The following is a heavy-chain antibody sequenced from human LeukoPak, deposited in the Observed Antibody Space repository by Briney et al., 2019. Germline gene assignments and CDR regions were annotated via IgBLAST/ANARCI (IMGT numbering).Heavy chain of an antibody. D-gene: IGHD5-18*01. CDR2: MNPNSGNT. J-gene: IGHJ5*02. Sequence: ASVKVSCKASGYTFTSYDINWVRQATGQGLEWMGWMNPNSGNTGYAQKFQGRVAMTRNTSISTAYMELSSLRSEDTAVYCCARGGGYCALDGIIIDPWGQGTLVTVSS. CDR3: ARGGGYCALDGIIIDP. CDR1: GYTFTSYD. V-gene: IGHV1-8*01.